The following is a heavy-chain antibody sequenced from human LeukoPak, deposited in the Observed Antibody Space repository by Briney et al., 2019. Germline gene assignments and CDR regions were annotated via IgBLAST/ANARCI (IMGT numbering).Heavy chain of an antibody. CDR3: VAGMGFDY. CDR1: GFTFSSYA. J-gene: IGHJ4*02. D-gene: IGHD6-19*01. V-gene: IGHV3-30-3*01. Sequence: ARSLRLSCAASGFTFSSYAMHWVRQPPGKGLEWVAVISYDGSNKYYADSVKGRFTISRDNSKNTLYLQMNSLRAEDTAVYLAVAGMGFDYWGQGTLVTVSS. CDR2: ISYDGSNK.